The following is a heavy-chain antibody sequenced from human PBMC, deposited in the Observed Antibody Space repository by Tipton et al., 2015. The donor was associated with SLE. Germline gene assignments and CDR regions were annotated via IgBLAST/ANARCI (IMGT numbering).Heavy chain of an antibody. CDR3: ARHEGDGYNSPFFDY. V-gene: IGHV4-38-2*01. J-gene: IGHJ4*02. Sequence: TLSLTCAVSGYSISSGYYWGWIRQPPGKGLEWIGRIYTSGSTNYNPSLKSRVTMSVDTSKNQFSLKLSSVTAADTAVYYCARHEGDGYNSPFFDYWGQGTLVTVSS. D-gene: IGHD5-24*01. CDR1: GYSISSGYY. CDR2: IYTSGST.